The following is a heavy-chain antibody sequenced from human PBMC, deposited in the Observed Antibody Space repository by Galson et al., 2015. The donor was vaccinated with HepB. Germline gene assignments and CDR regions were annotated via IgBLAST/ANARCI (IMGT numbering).Heavy chain of an antibody. CDR2: ITSSSSTI. D-gene: IGHD1-7*01. J-gene: IGHJ4*02. CDR3: ARITPGTAAFDY. Sequence: SLRLSCAASGFTFSSFNMNWVRQAPGKGLEWVSYITSSSSTIYYADSVKGRFTISRDNAKKSLYLQMSSLRDEDTAVYYCARITPGTAAFDYWGQGTLVTVSS. CDR1: GFTFSSFN. V-gene: IGHV3-48*02.